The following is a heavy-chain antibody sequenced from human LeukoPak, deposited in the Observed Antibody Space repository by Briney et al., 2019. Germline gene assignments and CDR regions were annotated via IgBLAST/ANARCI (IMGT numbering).Heavy chain of an antibody. J-gene: IGHJ4*02. V-gene: IGHV4-34*01. D-gene: IGHD5-12*01. CDR1: GGSFSGYY. CDR2: INHSGST. Sequence: SDTLSLTCAVYGGSFSGYYWSWIRQPPGKGLEWIGEINHSGSTNYNPSLKSRVTISVDTSKNQFSLKLSSVTAADTAVYYCARNRGIVATIYDYWGQGTLVTVSS. CDR3: ARNRGIVATIYDY.